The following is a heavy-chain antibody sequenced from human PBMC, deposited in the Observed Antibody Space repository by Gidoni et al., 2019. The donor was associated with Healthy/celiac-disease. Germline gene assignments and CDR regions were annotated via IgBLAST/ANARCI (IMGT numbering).Heavy chain of an antibody. J-gene: IGHJ6*03. CDR1: GFTFSSYS. CDR3: ARDIVVVVADSYMDV. D-gene: IGHD2-15*01. V-gene: IGHV3-21*01. Sequence: EVQLVESGGGLVKPGGSLRLSCAASGFTFSSYSMNWVRQAPGKGLEWVSSISSSSSYIYYADSVKGRFTISRDNAKNSLYLQMNSLRAEDTAVYYCARDIVVVVADSYMDVWGKGTTVTVSS. CDR2: ISSSSSYI.